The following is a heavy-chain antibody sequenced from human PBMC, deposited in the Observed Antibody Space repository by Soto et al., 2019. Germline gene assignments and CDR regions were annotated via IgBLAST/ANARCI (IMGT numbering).Heavy chain of an antibody. CDR1: GFTFSSYW. J-gene: IGHJ6*03. Sequence: SLRLSCAASGFTFSSYWMSWVRQAPGKGLEWVANIKQDGSEKYYVDSVKGRFTISRDNAKNSLYLQMNSLRAEDTAVYYCARVFSDFWSGHYYYYYMDVWGKGTTVTVSS. CDR2: IKQDGSEK. D-gene: IGHD3-3*01. CDR3: ARVFSDFWSGHYYYYYMDV. V-gene: IGHV3-7*01.